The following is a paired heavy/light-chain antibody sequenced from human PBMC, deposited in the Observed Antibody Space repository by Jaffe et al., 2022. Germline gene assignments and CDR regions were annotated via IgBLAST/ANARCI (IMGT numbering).Heavy chain of an antibody. J-gene: IGHJ4*02. D-gene: IGHD4-17*01. CDR3: ASTPDYGDYPGALYYFDY. Sequence: EVQLVESGGGLVQPGGSLRLSCAASGFTFSSYWMHWVRQAPGKGLVWVSRINSDGSSTSYADSVKGRFTISRDNAKNTLYLQMNSLRAEDTAVYYCASTPDYGDYPGALYYFDYWGQGTLVTVSS. CDR1: GFTFSSYW. V-gene: IGHV3-74*01. CDR2: INSDGSST.
Light chain of an antibody. Sequence: DIQLTQSPSFLSASVGDRVTITCRASQGISSYLAWYQQKPGKAPKLLIYAASTLQSGVPSRFSGSGSGTEFTLTISSLQPEDFATYYCQQLNSYPRGFTFGPGTKVDIK. CDR1: QGISSY. CDR3: QQLNSYPRGFT. CDR2: AAS. V-gene: IGKV1-9*01. J-gene: IGKJ3*01.